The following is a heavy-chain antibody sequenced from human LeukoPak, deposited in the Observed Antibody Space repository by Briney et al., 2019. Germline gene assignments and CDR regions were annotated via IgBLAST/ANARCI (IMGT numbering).Heavy chain of an antibody. Sequence: SETLSLTCAVSRGSISGYYWNWLRQSPGKGLEWIGDVNHDGSTNYSPSLKSRVTISVDTSNNHFSLNVRSVTAADTAVYFCARGRKLHPTMGTYYFDYWGQGALVTVST. CDR2: VNHDGST. J-gene: IGHJ4*02. CDR1: RGSISGYY. D-gene: IGHD7-27*01. V-gene: IGHV4-34*01. CDR3: ARGRKLHPTMGTYYFDY.